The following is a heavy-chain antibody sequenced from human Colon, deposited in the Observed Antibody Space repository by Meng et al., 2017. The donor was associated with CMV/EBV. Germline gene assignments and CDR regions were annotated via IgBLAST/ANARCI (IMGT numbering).Heavy chain of an antibody. D-gene: IGHD2-2*01. CDR1: GFTFSNYW. V-gene: IGHV5-51*01. CDR3: ARHDCSSTSCERYYYGVDL. Sequence: GGSLRLSCKGYGFTFSNYWIGWVRQMPGKGLEWMGIIFPDDSDTKYSPSFQGQVTMSADRSTSTAYLQWRSLKASDTATYYCARHDCSSTSCERYYYGVDLWGQGTTVTVSS. CDR2: IFPDDSDT. J-gene: IGHJ6*02.